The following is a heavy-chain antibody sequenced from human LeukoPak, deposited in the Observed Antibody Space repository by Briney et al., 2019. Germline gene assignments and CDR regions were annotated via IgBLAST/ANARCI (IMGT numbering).Heavy chain of an antibody. D-gene: IGHD3-22*01. CDR1: GFTFSSYS. CDR2: ISSSSSSYI. V-gene: IGHV3-21*01. CDR3: ARVRDSSGYYPGY. J-gene: IGHJ4*02. Sequence: GGSLRLSCAASGFTFSSYSMNWVRPAPGKGLAWVSSISSSSSSYIYYADSVKGRFTISRDNAKNSLYLQMNSLRAEDTAVYYCARVRDSSGYYPGYWGQGTLVTVSS.